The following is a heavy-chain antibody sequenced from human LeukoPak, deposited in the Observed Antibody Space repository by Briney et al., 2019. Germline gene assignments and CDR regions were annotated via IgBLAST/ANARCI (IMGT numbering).Heavy chain of an antibody. CDR1: TFSFSSHG. CDR3: ATLVKTGEGGRGYFDH. V-gene: IGHV3-30*02. CDR2: IYKDENDK. Sequence: GGSLRLSCAASTFSFSSHGLYWVRQAPGKGLEWVAFIYKDENDKGYADSMKGRFTISRDNSNNMLYLQMNSLRADDAAVYYCATLVKTGEGGRGYFDHWGQGAPLTVSS. D-gene: IGHD7-27*01. J-gene: IGHJ4*02.